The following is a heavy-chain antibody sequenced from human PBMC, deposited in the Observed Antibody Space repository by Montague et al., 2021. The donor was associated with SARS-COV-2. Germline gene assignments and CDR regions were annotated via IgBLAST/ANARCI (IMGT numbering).Heavy chain of an antibody. Sequence: SDTLSLTRTLSGGSISTYYWSWIRQPPGKGLEWIAYINYSGITNHNPSLKSRVSVSLDTSKNHFSLNLKSVTAADTAVYYCARSGWLTRGFDSWGQGTLVFVSS. J-gene: IGHJ4*02. D-gene: IGHD5-12*01. CDR1: GGSISTYY. CDR3: ARSGWLTRGFDS. V-gene: IGHV4-59*07. CDR2: INYSGIT.